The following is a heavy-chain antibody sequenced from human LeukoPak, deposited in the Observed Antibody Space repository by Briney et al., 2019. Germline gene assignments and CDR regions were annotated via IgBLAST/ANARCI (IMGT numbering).Heavy chain of an antibody. V-gene: IGHV3-48*01. Sequence: PGGSLRLSCAASGFTFTGYSMNWVRQAPGKGLEWVSYISINSDNIYYADSVKGRFTIYRDNAKNSLYLQMNSLRAEDTAVYYCARDHTPQLKSYGDYGLDYWGQGTLVTVSS. CDR3: ARDHTPQLKSYGDYGLDY. CDR2: ISINSDNI. J-gene: IGHJ4*02. D-gene: IGHD4-17*01. CDR1: GFTFTGYS.